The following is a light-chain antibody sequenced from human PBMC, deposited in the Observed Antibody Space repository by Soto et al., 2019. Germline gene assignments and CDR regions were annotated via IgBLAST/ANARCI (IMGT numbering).Light chain of an antibody. CDR2: KAS. CDR1: QNINNW. V-gene: IGKV1-5*03. J-gene: IGKJ2*01. Sequence: DIQMTQSPSTLSASVGDTVTITCRASQNINNWLAWYQQKPGKAPKLLIYKASSLESGVPSKFSGSGCGTEFTLTISGLQPDDFATYYCQQYDTFSHTFGQGTKLEIK. CDR3: QQYDTFSHT.